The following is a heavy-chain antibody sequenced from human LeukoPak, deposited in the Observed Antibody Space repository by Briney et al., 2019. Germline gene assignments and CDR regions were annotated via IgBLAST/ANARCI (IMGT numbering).Heavy chain of an antibody. V-gene: IGHV4-38-2*02. CDR2: IYYSGNT. Sequence: PSETLSLTSTVSGYSISSVYYWGWIRQPPGKGLEWIGSIYYSGNTYYNASLKSQVSISIDTSKNQFSLRLTSVTAADTAVYYCARQTGSGLFILPGGQGTLVTVSS. CDR3: ARQTGSGLFILP. CDR1: GYSISSVYY. J-gene: IGHJ4*02. D-gene: IGHD3/OR15-3a*01.